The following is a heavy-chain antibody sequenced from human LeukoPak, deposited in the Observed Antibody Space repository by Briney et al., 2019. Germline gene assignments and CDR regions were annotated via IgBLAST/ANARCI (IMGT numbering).Heavy chain of an antibody. J-gene: IGHJ5*02. CDR1: VGSFSGYY. CDR2: INHSGST. D-gene: IGHD3-22*01. V-gene: IGHV4-34*01. CDR3: ARPYYYDSRIDP. Sequence: KPSETLSLTCAVYVGSFSGYYWSWIRQPPGKGLEWIGEINHSGSTNYNSSLKSRVTISVDTSKNQFSLKLSSVTAADTAVYYCARPYYYDSRIDPWGQGILVTVSS.